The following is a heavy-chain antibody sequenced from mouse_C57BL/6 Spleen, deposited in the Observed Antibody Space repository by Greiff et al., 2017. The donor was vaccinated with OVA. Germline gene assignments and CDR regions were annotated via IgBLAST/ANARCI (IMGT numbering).Heavy chain of an antibody. V-gene: IGHV5-6*02. D-gene: IGHD2-1*01. CDR1: GFTFSSYG. CDR2: ISSGGSYT. J-gene: IGHJ2*01. Sequence: DVKLVESGGDLVKPGGSLKLSCAASGFTFSSYGMSWVRQTPDKRLEWVATISSGGSYTYYPDSVKGRFTISRDNAKNTLYLQMSSLKSEDTAMYYCARRGNYPFDYWGQGTTLTVSS. CDR3: ARRGNYPFDY.